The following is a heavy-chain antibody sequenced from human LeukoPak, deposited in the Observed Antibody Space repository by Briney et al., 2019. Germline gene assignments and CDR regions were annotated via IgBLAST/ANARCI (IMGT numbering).Heavy chain of an antibody. CDR2: IKSKTDGGTT. Sequence: PGGSLRLSCAASGFTFSNAWMSWVRQAPGKGLEWVGRIKSKTDGGTTDYAAPVKGRFTISRDDSKNTLYLQMNSLKTEDTAVYYCLGDGSGSYYLNYFGYWGQRTLVTVSS. D-gene: IGHD3-10*01. J-gene: IGHJ4*02. V-gene: IGHV3-15*01. CDR1: GFTFSNAW. CDR3: LGDGSGSYYLNYFGY.